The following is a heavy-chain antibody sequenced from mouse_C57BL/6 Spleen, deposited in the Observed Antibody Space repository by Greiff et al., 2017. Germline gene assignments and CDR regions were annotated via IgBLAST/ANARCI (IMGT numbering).Heavy chain of an antibody. CDR2: IWSGGST. CDR3: ASQIGGYYVRAMDY. CDR1: GFSLTSYG. J-gene: IGHJ4*01. V-gene: IGHV2-2*01. Sequence: VQLQESGPGLVQPSQSLSITCTVSGFSLTSYGVHWVRQSPGKGLEWLGVIWSGGSTDYNAAFISRLSIRKDNSKSQVFFKMNSQQADDTSIYYCASQIGGYYVRAMDYWGQVTSVTVSS. D-gene: IGHD2-3*01.